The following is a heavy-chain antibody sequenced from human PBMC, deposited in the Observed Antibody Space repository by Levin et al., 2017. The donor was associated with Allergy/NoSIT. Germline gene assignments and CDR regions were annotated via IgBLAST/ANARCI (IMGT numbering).Heavy chain of an antibody. CDR3: AKRGGDSYVYDSRSYYMDV. J-gene: IGHJ6*03. Sequence: GGSLRLSCAASGFTFSTYAMSWVRQAPGKGLEWVSAISGSGYSTYYADSVKGRFTISRDNSKNTLFVQMNSLRAEDTAVYYCAKRGGDSYVYDSRSYYMDVWGKGTTVTVSS. CDR1: GFTFSTYA. CDR2: ISGSGYST. V-gene: IGHV3-23*01. D-gene: IGHD5-18*01.